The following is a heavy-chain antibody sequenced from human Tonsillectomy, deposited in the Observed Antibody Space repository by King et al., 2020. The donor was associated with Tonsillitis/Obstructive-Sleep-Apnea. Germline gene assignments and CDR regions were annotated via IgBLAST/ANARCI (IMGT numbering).Heavy chain of an antibody. CDR1: GGSISSSSYY. J-gene: IGHJ5*02. CDR3: ARQDSSGAKVRTPSNWFDP. CDR2: IYYSGST. V-gene: IGHV4-39*01. Sequence: QLQLQESGPGLVKPSETLSLTCTVSGGSISSSSYYWGWIRQPPGKGLEWIGSIYYSGSTYYNPSLKSRVTISVDTSKNQFSLKLSSVTAADTAVYYCARQDSSGAKVRTPSNWFDPWGQGTLVTVSS. D-gene: IGHD3-22*01.